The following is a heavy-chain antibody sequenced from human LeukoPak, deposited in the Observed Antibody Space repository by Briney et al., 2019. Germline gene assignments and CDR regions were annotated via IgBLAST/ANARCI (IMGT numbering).Heavy chain of an antibody. D-gene: IGHD3-16*01. CDR1: GGSFSGYY. CDR3: ARVFWGYYYYYMDV. J-gene: IGHJ6*03. CDR2: INHSGST. Sequence: SETLSLTCAVYGGSFSGYYWSWIRQPPGKGLEWIGEINHSGSTNYNPSLKRRVTMSVDTSKNQFSLNLSSVTAADTAVYYCARVFWGYYYYYMDVWGKGTTVTVSS. V-gene: IGHV4-34*01.